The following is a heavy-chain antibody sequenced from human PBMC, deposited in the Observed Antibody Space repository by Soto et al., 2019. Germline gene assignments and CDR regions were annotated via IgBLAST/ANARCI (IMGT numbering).Heavy chain of an antibody. CDR1: GGSVSGANYY. D-gene: IGHD1-1*01. CDR2: MGHSGGT. Sequence: QVQLQQWGAGLLKPSETLSLTCAVYGGSVSGANYYWSWIRQPPGKGLEWIGGMGHSGGTHFNPSLKSRVTISVDTSTNQFSLKMSSVTAADTALYYCARVERGTATTVVDAFDIWGPGTMVTVSS. V-gene: IGHV4-34*01. CDR3: ARVERGTATTVVDAFDI. J-gene: IGHJ3*02.